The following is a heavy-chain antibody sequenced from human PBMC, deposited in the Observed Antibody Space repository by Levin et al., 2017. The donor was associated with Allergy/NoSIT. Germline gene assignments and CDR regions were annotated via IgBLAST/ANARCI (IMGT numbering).Heavy chain of an antibody. V-gene: IGHV1-69*13. CDR1: GGTFSSYA. Sequence: SVKVSCKASGGTFSSYAISWVRQAPGQGLEWMGGIIPIFGTANYAQKFQGRVTITADESTSTAYMELSSLRSEDTAVYYCARDAYYDYVWGNVNPNYYYYGMDVWGQGTTVTVSS. CDR3: ARDAYYDYVWGNVNPNYYYYGMDV. J-gene: IGHJ6*02. D-gene: IGHD3-16*01. CDR2: IIPIFGTA.